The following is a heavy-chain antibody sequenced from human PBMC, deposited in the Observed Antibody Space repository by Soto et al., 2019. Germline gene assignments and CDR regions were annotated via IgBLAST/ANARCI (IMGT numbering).Heavy chain of an antibody. Sequence: ASVKVSCKTSGYIFTAYSMHWVRQAPGQGLEWMGVVNPRGGSAHYAQSFEGRVTLTRDTSTSTFYMELSRLRSDDTAAYYCARVGVLLWFGVEYLFDYWGQGTLVTVSS. CDR2: VNPRGGSA. J-gene: IGHJ4*02. D-gene: IGHD3-10*01. CDR3: ARVGVLLWFGVEYLFDY. CDR1: GYIFTAYS. V-gene: IGHV1-46*01.